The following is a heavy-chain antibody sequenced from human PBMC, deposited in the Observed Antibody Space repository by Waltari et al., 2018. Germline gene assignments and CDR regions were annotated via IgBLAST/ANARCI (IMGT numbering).Heavy chain of an antibody. V-gene: IGHV4-4*02. CDR1: GGSISSSNW. Sequence: QVQLQESGPGLVKPSGTLSLTCAVSGGSISSSNWWRWVRQPPGKGLECIGEIYHSGSTNYNPSLKSRVTISVDKSKIQFSLKLSSVTAADTAVYYCARESAYYYGSGSYYNVSDYWGQGTLVTVSS. CDR3: ARESAYYYGSGSYYNVSDY. D-gene: IGHD3-10*01. CDR2: IYHSGST. J-gene: IGHJ4*02.